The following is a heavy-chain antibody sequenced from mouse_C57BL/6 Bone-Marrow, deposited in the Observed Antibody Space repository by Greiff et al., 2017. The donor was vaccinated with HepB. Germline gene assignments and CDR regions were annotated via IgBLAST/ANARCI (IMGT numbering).Heavy chain of an antibody. CDR3: ARGLGGSSSPGAMDY. CDR1: GFSINSDCY. CDR2: TFYSGIT. D-gene: IGHD1-1*01. J-gene: IGHJ4*01. Sequence: VQLQQSGPSLVRPSQTLSLTCTVTGFSINSDCYWIWIRQFPGNKLEYIGYTFYSGITYYNPSLESRTYITRDTSKNQFSLKLSSVTTEDTATYYCARGLGGSSSPGAMDYWGQGTSVTVSS. V-gene: IGHV3-3*01.